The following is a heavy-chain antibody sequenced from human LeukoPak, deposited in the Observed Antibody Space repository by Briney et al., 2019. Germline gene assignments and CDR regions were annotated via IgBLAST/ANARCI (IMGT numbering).Heavy chain of an antibody. CDR3: ARGKSESFYVPLPSDY. Sequence: PGGSLRLSCAASGFTFSSYEMNWVRQAPGKGLEWVSYISSSGSTIYYADSVKGRFTISRDNAKNSLYLQMNSLRDEDTAVYYCARGKSESFYVPLPSDYWGQGTLVTVSS. V-gene: IGHV3-48*03. J-gene: IGHJ4*02. CDR2: ISSSGSTI. CDR1: GFTFSSYE. D-gene: IGHD1-26*01.